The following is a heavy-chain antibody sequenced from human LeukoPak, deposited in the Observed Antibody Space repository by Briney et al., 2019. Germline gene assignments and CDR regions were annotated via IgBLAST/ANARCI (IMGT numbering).Heavy chain of an antibody. CDR3: AREGCSTSSCPPDY. D-gene: IGHD2-2*01. J-gene: IGHJ4*02. Sequence: GGSLRLSCAASGFTFSNSAMSWVRQAPGTGVEWVSSISSSRNYIYYADLVRGRVTISRDNAQNSLYLQMNSLRVEDTAVYFCAREGCSTSSCPPDYWGQGILVTVSS. V-gene: IGHV3-21*01. CDR2: ISSSRNYI. CDR1: GFTFSNSA.